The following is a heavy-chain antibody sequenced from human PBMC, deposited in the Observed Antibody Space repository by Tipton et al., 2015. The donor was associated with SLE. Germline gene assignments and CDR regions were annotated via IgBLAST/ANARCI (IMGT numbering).Heavy chain of an antibody. V-gene: IGHV3-23*01. Sequence: SLRLSCAASRFTFSTYGMRWVHQSPEKGLEWGSSISGSDGSTYYADSVKGRFTISRDNSKNTLYLQMNSLRAEDTAVYYCARRNSESGAFDMWGQGTLVTVSS. CDR3: ARRNSESGAFDM. CDR1: RFTFSTYG. D-gene: IGHD3-10*01. CDR2: ISGSDGST. J-gene: IGHJ3*02.